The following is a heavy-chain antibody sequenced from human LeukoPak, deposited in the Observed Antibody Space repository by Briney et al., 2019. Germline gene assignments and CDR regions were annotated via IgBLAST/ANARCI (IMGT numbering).Heavy chain of an antibody. D-gene: IGHD1-1*01. CDR3: AKATGTLGN. Sequence: GGSLRLSCAASGFTFSSYGMHWVRQAPGKGLEWVAVISYDGSNKYYADSVKGRFTISRDNSKNTLHLQMNSLTAEDTAMYYCAKATGTLGNWGQGTLVTVSS. V-gene: IGHV3-30*18. CDR1: GFTFSSYG. CDR2: ISYDGSNK. J-gene: IGHJ4*02.